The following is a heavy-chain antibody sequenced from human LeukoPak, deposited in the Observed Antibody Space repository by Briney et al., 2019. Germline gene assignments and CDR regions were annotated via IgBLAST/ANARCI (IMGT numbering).Heavy chain of an antibody. CDR3: ARHDGSYFDY. V-gene: IGHV4-39*01. D-gene: IGHD1-26*01. J-gene: IGHJ4*02. CDR2: MYYSGST. Sequence: SETLSLTCTVSGGSISSSSYYWSWIRQPPGKGLEWIGSMYYSGSTYYNPSLKSRVTISVDTSKNQFSLKLSSVTAADTAVYYCARHDGSYFDYWGQGTLVTVSS. CDR1: GGSISSSSYY.